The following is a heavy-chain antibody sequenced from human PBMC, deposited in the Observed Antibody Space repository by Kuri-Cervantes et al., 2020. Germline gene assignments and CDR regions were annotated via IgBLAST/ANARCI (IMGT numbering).Heavy chain of an antibody. D-gene: IGHD1-26*01. J-gene: IGHJ6*02. V-gene: IGHV3-21*01. Sequence: GGSLRLSCAASGFTFSSYSMNWVRQAPGKGLEWVSSISSSSSYIYYADSVKGRFTISRDNAKNSLYLQMNSLRAEDTAVYYCAREGIVGATDNGAPLHYYYYGMDVWGQGTTVTVSS. CDR3: AREGIVGATDNGAPLHYYYYGMDV. CDR1: GFTFSSYS. CDR2: ISSSSSYI.